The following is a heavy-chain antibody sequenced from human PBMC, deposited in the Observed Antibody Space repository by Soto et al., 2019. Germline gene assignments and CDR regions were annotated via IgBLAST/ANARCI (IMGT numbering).Heavy chain of an antibody. D-gene: IGHD6-13*01. CDR3: ARVRGTAGKRYFDY. CDR1: GASISSSAYY. V-gene: IGHV4-30-4*02. CDR2: IFHSGSA. Sequence: PSETLSLTCTVSGASISSSAYYWSWVRQPPGKGLEWIGYIFHSGSAYYNPSLKSRVTISVDASKNQFSLKLDSVTPADTAVYFCARVRGTAGKRYFDYWGPGTLVTVSS. J-gene: IGHJ4*02.